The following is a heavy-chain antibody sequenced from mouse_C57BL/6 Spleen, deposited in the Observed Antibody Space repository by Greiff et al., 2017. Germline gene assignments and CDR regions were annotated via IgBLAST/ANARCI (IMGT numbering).Heavy chain of an antibody. D-gene: IGHD4-1*01. CDR1: GFTFSDYG. CDR2: ISSGSSTI. J-gene: IGHJ4*01. V-gene: IGHV5-17*01. Sequence: VMLVESGGCLVKPGGSLKLSCESSGFTFSDYGMHLVRQAQEKGLQWVAYISSGSSTIYYADTVKGRFTISRDNAKNTLFLQMTSLRSEDTAMYYCAREMGRTMDYWGQGTSVTVSS. CDR3: AREMGRTMDY.